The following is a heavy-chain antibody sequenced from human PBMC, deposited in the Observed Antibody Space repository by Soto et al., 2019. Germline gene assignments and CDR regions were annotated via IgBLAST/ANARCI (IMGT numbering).Heavy chain of an antibody. J-gene: IGHJ5*02. CDR2: INPNNGGT. CDR3: ATDSVWFGATSFDP. CDR1: GYTFTGYY. D-gene: IGHD3-10*01. V-gene: IGHV1-2*02. Sequence: ASVKVSCKASGYTFTGYYMHWVRQAPGQGLEWMGWINPNNGGTIYAQKFQGRVTMTKDTSTNTAYMELSSLRSEDMAVYYCATDSVWFGATSFDPWGQGTLVTVSS.